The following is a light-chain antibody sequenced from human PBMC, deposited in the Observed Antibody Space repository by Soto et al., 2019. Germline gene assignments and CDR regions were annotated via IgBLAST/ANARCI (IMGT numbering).Light chain of an antibody. J-gene: IGKJ2*01. CDR3: QQTYSTPYP. CDR1: ETISNF. CDR2: AAS. Sequence: DIQMTQSPSSLSASVGDRVFITCRASETISNFLNWYQQKPGKAPKLLIYAASSLQSGVPSRFSGRGSGTDFFLTISSLQPEDFATYYCQQTYSTPYPFGQGTKVDIK. V-gene: IGKV1-39*01.